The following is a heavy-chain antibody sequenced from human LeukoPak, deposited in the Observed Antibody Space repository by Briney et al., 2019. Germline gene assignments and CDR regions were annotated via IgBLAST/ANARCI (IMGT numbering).Heavy chain of an antibody. D-gene: IGHD3-9*01. CDR3: ARVMYYDILTGYPVAFDI. CDR2: MNPNSGNT. J-gene: IGHJ3*02. CDR1: GYTFTSYG. V-gene: IGHV1-8*02. Sequence: ASVKVSCKASGYTFTSYGINWVRQATGQGLEWMGWMNPNSGNTGYAQKFQGRVTMTGNTSISTAYMELSSLRSEDTAVYYCARVMYYDILTGYPVAFDIWGQGTMVTVSS.